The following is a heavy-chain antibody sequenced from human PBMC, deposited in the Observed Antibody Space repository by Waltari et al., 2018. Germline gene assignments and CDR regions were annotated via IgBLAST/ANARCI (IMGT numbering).Heavy chain of an antibody. J-gene: IGHJ4*02. CDR1: GIAVSDTQ. V-gene: IGHV3-66*02. D-gene: IGHD5-18*01. CDR2: MYPPGSA. Sequence: EVKLVESGGGLVHPGGSLRLSCVASGIAVSDTQMRWVRQAPGKGLEWVSIMYPPGSAYNADSVEGRFTISRDISKNMVHLQMNRLRLEDSATYYCATARDEHTAMVYFDNWGQGTLVSVSS. CDR3: ATARDEHTAMVYFDN.